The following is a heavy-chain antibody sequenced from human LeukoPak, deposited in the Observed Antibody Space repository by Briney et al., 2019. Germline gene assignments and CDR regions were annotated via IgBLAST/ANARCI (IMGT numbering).Heavy chain of an antibody. Sequence: PSETLSLTCAVYGGSFSGYYWSWIRQPPGKGLEWIGEINHSGSTNYNPSLKSRVTISVDTSKNQFSLKLSSVTAADTAVYYCARDPNWYNWNDGGDYWGQGTLVTVSS. CDR3: ARDPNWYNWNDGGDY. V-gene: IGHV4-34*01. J-gene: IGHJ4*02. D-gene: IGHD1-1*01. CDR2: INHSGST. CDR1: GGSFSGYY.